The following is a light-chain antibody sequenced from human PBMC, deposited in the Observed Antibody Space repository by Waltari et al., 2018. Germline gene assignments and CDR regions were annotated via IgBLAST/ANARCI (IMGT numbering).Light chain of an antibody. CDR1: SSNHGAGSG. J-gene: IGLJ1*01. Sequence: QSVLTQPPSLSGAPGQQVTIPCPGSSSNHGAGSGLQLYQQFAGTAPKLLIYDNTNRPSGVPARFSGSKSGTSASLAITGLQAEDEADYYCQSYDSSLRGFYVFGTGTKVTV. CDR2: DNT. CDR3: QSYDSSLRGFYV. V-gene: IGLV1-40*01.